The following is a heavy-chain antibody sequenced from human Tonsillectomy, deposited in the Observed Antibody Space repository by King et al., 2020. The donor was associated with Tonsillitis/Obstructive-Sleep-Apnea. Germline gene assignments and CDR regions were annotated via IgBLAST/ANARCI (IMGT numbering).Heavy chain of an antibody. J-gene: IGHJ6*03. CDR2: INHSGST. Sequence: VQLQQWGAGLLKPSETLSLPCAVYGGSFSGYYWSWIRQPPGKGLEWIGEINHSGSTNYNPSLKSRVTISVDTSKNQFSLKLSSVTAADTAVYYCARAIYCSSTSCYARLRYYYYYMDVWGKGTTVTVSS. D-gene: IGHD2-2*01. CDR3: ARAIYCSSTSCYARLRYYYYYMDV. CDR1: GGSFSGYY. V-gene: IGHV4-34*01.